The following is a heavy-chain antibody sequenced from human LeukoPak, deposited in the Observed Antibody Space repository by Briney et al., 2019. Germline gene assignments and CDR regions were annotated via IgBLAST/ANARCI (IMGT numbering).Heavy chain of an antibody. CDR1: GYTFSNYW. D-gene: IGHD3-10*01. J-gene: IGHJ4*02. CDR2: IKEEGSEK. CDR3: ARTIRAY. V-gene: IGHV3-7*03. Sequence: PGGSLRLSCAASGYTFSNYWMSWVRQAPGKGLEWVGNIKEEGSEKDYVESVKGGFTISRDNAKNSLSLQMNRLSVADTAVYSCARTIRAYWGQGPLVTVPS.